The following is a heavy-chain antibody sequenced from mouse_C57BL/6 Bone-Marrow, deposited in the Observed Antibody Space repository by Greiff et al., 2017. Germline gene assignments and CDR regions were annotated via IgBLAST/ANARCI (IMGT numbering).Heavy chain of an antibody. J-gene: IGHJ4*01. CDR3: ARKITTDYAMDY. CDR1: GYTFTSYW. Sequence: QVQLQQPGAELVKPGASVKLSCKASGYTFTSYWMHWVKQRPGQGLEWIGMIHPNSGSTNYNEKFKSKATLTVDKSSSTAYMQLSSLTSEDSAVYYCARKITTDYAMDYWGQGTSVTVSS. V-gene: IGHV1-64*01. CDR2: IHPNSGST. D-gene: IGHD2-4*01.